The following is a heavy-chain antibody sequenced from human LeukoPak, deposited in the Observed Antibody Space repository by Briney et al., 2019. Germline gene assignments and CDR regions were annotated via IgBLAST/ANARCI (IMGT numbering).Heavy chain of an antibody. CDR1: GGSISSSSYY. CDR2: IYYSGST. CDR3: ARLPTTYCGGDCYPRGNWFDP. D-gene: IGHD2-21*02. V-gene: IGHV4-39*01. Sequence: SETLSLTCTVSGGSISSSSYYWGWIRQPPGKGLEWIGSIYYSGSTYYNPSLKSRVTISVDTSKNQFSLKLSSVTAADTAVYYCARLPTTYCGGDCYPRGNWFDPWGQGTLVTVSS. J-gene: IGHJ5*02.